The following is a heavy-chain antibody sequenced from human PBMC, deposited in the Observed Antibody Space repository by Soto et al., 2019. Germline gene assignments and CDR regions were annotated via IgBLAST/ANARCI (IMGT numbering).Heavy chain of an antibody. D-gene: IGHD6-19*01. CDR2: VKQDGGEK. CDR1: GFNFNQYW. V-gene: IGHV3-7*01. CDR3: ASGGGWSFDH. Sequence: EAQLVESGGGLVQPGGSLRLSCSASGFNFNQYWMSWVRQAPGKGLEWVANVKQDGGEKNYVDSVRGRFTISRDNTKNSLYLQMDSLRVEDTALYYCASGGGWSFDHWGQGTLGTVSS. J-gene: IGHJ4*02.